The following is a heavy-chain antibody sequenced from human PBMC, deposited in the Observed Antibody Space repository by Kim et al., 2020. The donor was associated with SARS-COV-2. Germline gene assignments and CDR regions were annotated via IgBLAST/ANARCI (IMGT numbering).Heavy chain of an antibody. Sequence: KSRVTISVDTSKNQFSLKLSSVTAADTAVYYCAREGVYDILTGASGAFDIWGQGTMVTVSS. V-gene: IGHV4-34*01. CDR3: AREGVYDILTGASGAFDI. J-gene: IGHJ3*02. D-gene: IGHD3-9*01.